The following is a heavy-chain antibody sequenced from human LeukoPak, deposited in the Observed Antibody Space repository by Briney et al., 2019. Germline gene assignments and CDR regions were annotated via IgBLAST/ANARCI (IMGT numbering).Heavy chain of an antibody. V-gene: IGHV3-64D*09. J-gene: IGHJ4*02. Sequence: GGSLRLSCSASGFTFSNYVMHWVRQAPGKGLEYVSATSTNGDTTYYTDSVKGRFTISRDNSKSTLSLQMSSLRAEDTAVFFCARSTSFGDYWGQGILVTVSS. CDR1: GFTFSNYV. CDR2: TSTNGDTT. CDR3: ARSTSFGDY. D-gene: IGHD3-16*01.